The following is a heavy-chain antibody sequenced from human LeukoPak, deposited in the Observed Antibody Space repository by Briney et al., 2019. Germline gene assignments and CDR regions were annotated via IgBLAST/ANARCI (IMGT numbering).Heavy chain of an antibody. D-gene: IGHD3-9*01. CDR1: GFTFSSYA. CDR2: ISGSGGST. J-gene: IGHJ4*02. CDR3: ALLVSGNYDLLPGYLVPFDY. V-gene: IGHV3-23*01. Sequence: PGGSLRLSCAASGFTFSSYAMSWVRQAPGKGLEWVSAISGSGGSTYYADSVKGRFTISRDNSKNTLYLQMNSLRAEDTAVYYCALLVSGNYDLLPGYLVPFDYWRQGTLVTVST.